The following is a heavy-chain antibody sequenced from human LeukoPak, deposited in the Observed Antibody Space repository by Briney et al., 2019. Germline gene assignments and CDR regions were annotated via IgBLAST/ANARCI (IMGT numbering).Heavy chain of an antibody. CDR3: ASSHDSSGND. CDR1: GISFSSYW. D-gene: IGHD3-22*01. CDR2: IKYDGTHK. J-gene: IGHJ1*01. Sequence: GGSLRLSCVASGISFSSYWMAWVGQAPGKGLEWVANIKYDGTHKFYADSVKGRFTISRDNAKNSLFLEMNSLTADDTAVYFCASSHDSSGNDWGQGTLVTVSS. V-gene: IGHV3-7*01.